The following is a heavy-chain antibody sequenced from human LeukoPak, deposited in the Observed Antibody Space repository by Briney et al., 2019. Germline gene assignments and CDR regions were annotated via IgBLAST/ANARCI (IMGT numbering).Heavy chain of an antibody. CDR2: INTDGSST. Sequence: GGSLRLSCAASGFIFSSYWMHWVRHAPGKGLAWVSRINTDGSSTSYADSVKGRFTISRDNAKNTLYLQMNSLRAEDTAVYYCARDVGYCSGGSCYPYFDYWGQGTLVTVSS. V-gene: IGHV3-74*01. CDR1: GFIFSSYW. D-gene: IGHD2-15*01. CDR3: ARDVGYCSGGSCYPYFDY. J-gene: IGHJ4*02.